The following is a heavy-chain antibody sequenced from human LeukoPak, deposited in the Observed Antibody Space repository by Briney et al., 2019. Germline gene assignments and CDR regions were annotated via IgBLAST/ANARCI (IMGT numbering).Heavy chain of an antibody. V-gene: IGHV1-2*02. Sequence: ASVKVSCKASGYTFTGYYMHWVRQAPGQGLEWMGWINPNSGGTNYAQKFQGRVTMTRDTSISTAYMELSRLRSDDTAVYYCARGSGPYPLAAANYWGQGTLVTVSS. CDR2: INPNSGGT. J-gene: IGHJ4*02. CDR1: GYTFTGYY. CDR3: ARGSGPYPLAAANY. D-gene: IGHD6-13*01.